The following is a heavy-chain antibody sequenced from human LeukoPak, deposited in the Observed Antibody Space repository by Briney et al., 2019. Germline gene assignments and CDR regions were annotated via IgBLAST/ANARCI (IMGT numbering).Heavy chain of an antibody. J-gene: IGHJ4*02. V-gene: IGHV3-7*03. CDR3: ARAVTSTEGY. CDR1: GFNFNTYW. CDR2: LNEDGNRK. Sequence: GGSLRLSCAASGFNFNTYWMTWVRQAPGKGLEWVASLNEDGNRKYYMDSVKGRFTISRDNARKSLYLEMNSLRAEDTAVYYCARAVTSTEGYWGQGTLVTVSS.